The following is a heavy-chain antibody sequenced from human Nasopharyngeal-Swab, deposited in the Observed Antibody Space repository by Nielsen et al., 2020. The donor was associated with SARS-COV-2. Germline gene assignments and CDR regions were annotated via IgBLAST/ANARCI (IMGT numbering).Heavy chain of an antibody. CDR2: VYYGGNT. Sequence: RQAPGKRLEWIGSVYYGGNTYYNPSLKSRVTISVDTSKNQFSLKLASVTAADTAVYYCAGLAAHGYFYYYYGMDVWGQGTTVTVSS. D-gene: IGHD6-6*01. V-gene: IGHV4-39*01. J-gene: IGHJ6*02. CDR3: AGLAAHGYFYYYYGMDV.